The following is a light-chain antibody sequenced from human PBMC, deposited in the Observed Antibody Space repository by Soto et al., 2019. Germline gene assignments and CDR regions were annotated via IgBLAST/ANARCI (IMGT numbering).Light chain of an antibody. J-gene: IGKJ1*01. CDR1: QSISYY. Sequence: DIQMTQSPSTLSASVGDRVTITCRASQSISYYLAWYQKKPGKAPKVLIWNASSLQRGVPSRFSGSGSGTEFTLTISSLQTDDFATYYCQQYNRFSTWTFGQGTKVEIK. CDR2: NAS. CDR3: QQYNRFSTWT. V-gene: IGKV1-5*01.